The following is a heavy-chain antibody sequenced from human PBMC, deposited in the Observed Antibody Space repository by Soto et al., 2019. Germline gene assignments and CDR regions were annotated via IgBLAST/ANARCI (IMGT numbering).Heavy chain of an antibody. J-gene: IGHJ4*02. CDR3: AKDRYCSSTSCVGGFDY. CDR1: GFTFDDYA. Sequence: EVQLVESGGGLVQPGRSLRLSCAASGFTFDDYAMHWVRQAPGKGLEWVSGISWNSGSIGYADSVKGRFTISRDNAKNSLYLQMNSLRPEDTASYYCAKDRYCSSTSCVGGFDYWGQGTLVTVSS. CDR2: ISWNSGSI. V-gene: IGHV3-9*01. D-gene: IGHD2-2*01.